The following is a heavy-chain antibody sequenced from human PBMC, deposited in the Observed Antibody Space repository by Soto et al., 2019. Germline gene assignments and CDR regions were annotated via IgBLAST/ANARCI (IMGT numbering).Heavy chain of an antibody. V-gene: IGHV4-34*01. J-gene: IGHJ4*02. CDR1: GGSFSGYY. D-gene: IGHD2-2*01. CDR3: ARAHRWRDIVVVPAAKRFYYFDY. CDR2: INHSGST. Sequence: PSETLSLTCAVYGGSFSGYYWSWIRQPPGKGLEWIGEINHSGSTNYNPSLKSRVTISVDTSKNQFSLKLSSVTAADTAVYYCARAHRWRDIVVVPAAKRFYYFDYWGQGTLVTVSS.